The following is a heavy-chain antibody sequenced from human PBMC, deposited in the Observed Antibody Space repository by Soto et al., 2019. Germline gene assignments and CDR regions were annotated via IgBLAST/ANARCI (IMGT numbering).Heavy chain of an antibody. V-gene: IGHV3-23*01. D-gene: IGHD3-10*01. J-gene: IGHJ4*02. CDR1: GFTFISYA. CDR2: ISGSGGST. Sequence: GGSLRLSCAASGFTFISYAMSWVRQAPGKGLEWVSAISGSGGSTYYADSVKGRFTISRDNSKNTLYLQMNSLRAEDTAVYYCAKIPYYGSGSYYFDYWGQGTLVTVSS. CDR3: AKIPYYGSGSYYFDY.